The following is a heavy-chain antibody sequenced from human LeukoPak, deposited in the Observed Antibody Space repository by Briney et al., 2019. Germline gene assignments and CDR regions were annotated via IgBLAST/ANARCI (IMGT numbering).Heavy chain of an antibody. CDR3: AKGTYCYDSSGYYGGYYFDY. D-gene: IGHD3-22*01. Sequence: GGSLRLSCAASGFTFSSYGMHWVRQAPGKGLEWVAVISYDGSNKYYADSVKGRFTISRDNSKNTLYLQMNSLRAEDTAVYYCAKGTYCYDSSGYYGGYYFDYWGQGTLVTVSS. CDR1: GFTFSSYG. V-gene: IGHV3-30*18. CDR2: ISYDGSNK. J-gene: IGHJ4*02.